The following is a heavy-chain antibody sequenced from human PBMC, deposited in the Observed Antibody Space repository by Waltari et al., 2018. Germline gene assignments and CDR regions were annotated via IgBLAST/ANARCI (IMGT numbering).Heavy chain of an antibody. Sequence: QLQLLESGPGLAKPSGTLSPPIPVAVDYMSSIDCWSWVRQPPGKGLEWVGQVRGDGKTNYSPSCASRITISLDTYNMQFSLRVTSATAADTAIYYCARDRGRGLYLDSWGPGTVVTVSP. J-gene: IGHJ4*02. CDR2: VRGDGKT. CDR1: VDYMSSIDC. D-gene: IGHD2-15*01. CDR3: ARDRGRGLYLDS. V-gene: IGHV4-4*02.